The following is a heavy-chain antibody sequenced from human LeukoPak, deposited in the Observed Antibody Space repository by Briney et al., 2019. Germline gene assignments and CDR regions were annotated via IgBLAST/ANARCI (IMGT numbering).Heavy chain of an antibody. CDR3: ARGLGYSYGYGIDY. D-gene: IGHD5-18*01. V-gene: IGHV3-33*01. Sequence: GGSLRLSCAASGFIFSSYAMHWVRRAPGKGPEWVAIIWFDGSNQYYAESVEGRFTVSRDNSKNTLYLQVNSLRAEDTAVYSCARGLGYSYGYGIDYWGQGTLVIASS. J-gene: IGHJ4*02. CDR1: GFIFSSYA. CDR2: IWFDGSNQ.